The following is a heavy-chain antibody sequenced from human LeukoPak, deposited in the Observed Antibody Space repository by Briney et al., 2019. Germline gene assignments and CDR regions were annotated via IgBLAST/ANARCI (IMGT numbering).Heavy chain of an antibody. V-gene: IGHV3-9*01. CDR3: AKDRGNILTGYFAH. CDR2: ISWNSGSI. J-gene: IGHJ4*02. D-gene: IGHD3-9*01. CDR1: GFTFDDYA. Sequence: GGSLRLSCAASGFTFDDYAMHWVRHAPGKGLEWVSGISWNSGSIGYAASVKGRFTISRDNAKNSLYLQMNSLRAEDTALYYCAKDRGNILTGYFAHWGQGTLVTVSS.